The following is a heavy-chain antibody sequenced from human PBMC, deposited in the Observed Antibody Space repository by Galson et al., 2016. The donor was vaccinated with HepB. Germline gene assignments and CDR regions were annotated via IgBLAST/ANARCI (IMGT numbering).Heavy chain of an antibody. J-gene: IGHJ4*02. CDR2: INSDGSRT. V-gene: IGHV3-74*01. Sequence: SLRLSCAASGFTFSSYWMNWFRQAPGKGLVWVSSINSDGSRTTYADSVKGRFTISRDNAKNTLYLQMSSLRAEDTAVYYCARGHDANSFILDYWGQGTLVTVSS. D-gene: IGHD3-3*02. CDR1: GFTFSSYW. CDR3: ARGHDANSFILDY.